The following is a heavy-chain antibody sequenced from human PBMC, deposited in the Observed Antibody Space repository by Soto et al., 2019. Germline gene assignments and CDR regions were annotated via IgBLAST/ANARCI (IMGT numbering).Heavy chain of an antibody. Sequence: QVQLQQWGAGLLKPSETLSLTCGVYGGSFSGYYWSWIRQPPGKGLEWIGEINHSGSTNYNPSLKSRVTISVDTSKNQFSLKLRSVNAADTAVYYCASDCGDSDYWYFDLWGRGTLVTVSS. CDR2: INHSGST. D-gene: IGHD4-17*01. V-gene: IGHV4-34*01. CDR1: GGSFSGYY. CDR3: ASDCGDSDYWYFDL. J-gene: IGHJ2*01.